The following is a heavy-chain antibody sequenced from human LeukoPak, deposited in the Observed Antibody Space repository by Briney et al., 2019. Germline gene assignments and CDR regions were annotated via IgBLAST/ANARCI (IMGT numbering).Heavy chain of an antibody. CDR3: ASRPVSSTVTEVTDY. CDR1: GYTFTDFY. J-gene: IGHJ4*02. Sequence: ASVKVSCKASGYTFTDFYMHWVRQAPGQGLEWMGWLNPNSGGTNYAQKFQGRVTMTRDTSISTAYMELSRLGSDDTAVYYCASRPVSSTVTEVTDYWGQGTLVTVSS. V-gene: IGHV1-2*02. D-gene: IGHD4-17*01. CDR2: LNPNSGGT.